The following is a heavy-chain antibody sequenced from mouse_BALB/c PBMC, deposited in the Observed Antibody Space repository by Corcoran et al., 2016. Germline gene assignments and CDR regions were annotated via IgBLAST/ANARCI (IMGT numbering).Heavy chain of an antibody. CDR1: GYTFTDYN. J-gene: IGHJ1*01. CDR2: INPNYDST. CDR3: ARLGYDYGIHWYYDV. D-gene: IGHD2-4*01. Sequence: EVQLQQFVAKLVKPGASVKISCKASGYTFTDYNMDWVKQTHGKSLEWIGDINPNYDSTSYNQKFKGKATLTVDKSSSTAYMELGSLTSDDTAVYYFARLGYDYGIHWYYDVWGAGTTVTVSS. V-gene: IGHV1-18*01.